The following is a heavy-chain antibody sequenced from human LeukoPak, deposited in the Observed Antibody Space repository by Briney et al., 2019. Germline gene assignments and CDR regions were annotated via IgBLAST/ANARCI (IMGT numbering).Heavy chain of an antibody. V-gene: IGHV4-34*01. CDR2: INHSGST. J-gene: IGHJ5*02. CDR3: ARGSLLWFGEKFDP. Sequence: SETLSLTCAVYGGSFSGYYWSLIRQPPGKGLEWIEEINHSGSTNYNPSLKSRVTISVDTSKNQFSLRLSSVTAADTAVYYCARGSLLWFGEKFDPWGQGTLVTVSS. D-gene: IGHD3-10*01. CDR1: GGSFSGYY.